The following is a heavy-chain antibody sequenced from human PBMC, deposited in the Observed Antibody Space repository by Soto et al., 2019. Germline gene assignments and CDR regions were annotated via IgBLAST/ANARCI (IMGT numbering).Heavy chain of an antibody. CDR3: ARSVFP. J-gene: IGHJ5*02. Sequence: QVQLQESGPGLVKSSQTLSLTCTVSGGSISSGGYYWAWIRQHPGKGLEWSGYIYYSASTYYNPSLKSRGTISLDTSKNQCSLKLSSVTAADTAVYYCARSVFPWGQGTLVTVSS. CDR1: GGSISSGGYY. V-gene: IGHV4-31*03. CDR2: IYYSAST.